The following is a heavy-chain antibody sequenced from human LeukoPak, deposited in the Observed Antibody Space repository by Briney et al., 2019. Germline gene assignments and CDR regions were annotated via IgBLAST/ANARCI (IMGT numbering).Heavy chain of an antibody. CDR2: IIPIFGTA. Sequence: SVKVSCKASGGTFSSYAISWVRQAPGQGLEWMGGIIPIFGTANYAQKFQGRVTITADESTSTAYMELSSLRSEDTAVYYCARGPTRDYYDSSGPLDYWGQGTLVTVSS. CDR1: GGTFSSYA. V-gene: IGHV1-69*13. CDR3: ARGPTRDYYDSSGPLDY. J-gene: IGHJ4*02. D-gene: IGHD3-22*01.